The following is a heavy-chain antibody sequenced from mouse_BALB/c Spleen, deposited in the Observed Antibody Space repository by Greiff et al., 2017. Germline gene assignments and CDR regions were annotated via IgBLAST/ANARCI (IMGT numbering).Heavy chain of an antibody. V-gene: IGHV5-6-5*01. CDR2: ISSGGST. J-gene: IGHJ1*01. CDR3: VYYGSSYWYFDV. CDR1: GFTFSSYA. Sequence: EVMLVESGGGLVQPGGSRKLSCAASGFTFSSYAMSWVRQTPEKRLEWVASISSGGSTYYPDSVKGRFTISRDNARNILYLQMSSLRSEDTAMYYCVYYGSSYWYFDVWGAGTTVTVSS. D-gene: IGHD1-1*01.